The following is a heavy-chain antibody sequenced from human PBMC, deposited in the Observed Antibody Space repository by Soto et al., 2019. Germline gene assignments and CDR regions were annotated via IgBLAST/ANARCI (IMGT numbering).Heavy chain of an antibody. V-gene: IGHV3-9*01. D-gene: IGHD3-10*01. CDR2: IFWDGNRM. CDR1: GFTFSSYA. J-gene: IGHJ6*02. Sequence: GGSLRLSCVASGFTFSSYAMSWVRQAPGKGLEWVSGIFWDGNRMDYADSVKGRFFISRDNAKNSLYLQMNSLREDDTALYYCTKDINMGGVDVWGQGTTGPASS. CDR3: TKDINMGGVDV.